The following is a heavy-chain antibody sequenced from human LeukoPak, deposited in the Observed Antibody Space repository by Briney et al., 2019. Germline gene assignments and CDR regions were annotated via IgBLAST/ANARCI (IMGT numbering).Heavy chain of an antibody. CDR3: AKSPGDSSGYTDY. V-gene: IGHV3-66*01. Sequence: GGSLRLSCAASGFTVSSNYMSWVRQAPGKGLEWVSVIYSGGSTYYADSVKGRFTISRDNSKNTLYLQMNSLRAEDTAVYYCAKSPGDSSGYTDYWGQGTLVTVSS. CDR2: IYSGGST. CDR1: GFTVSSNY. D-gene: IGHD3-22*01. J-gene: IGHJ4*02.